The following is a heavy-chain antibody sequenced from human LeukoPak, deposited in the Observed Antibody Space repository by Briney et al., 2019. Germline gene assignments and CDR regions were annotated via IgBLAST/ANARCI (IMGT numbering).Heavy chain of an antibody. CDR1: GFTFDDYA. J-gene: IGHJ5*02. Sequence: PGRSLRLSCAASGFTFDDYAMHWVRQAPGKGLEWVSGISGNSGSIGYADSVKGRVTISRDNAKNSLYLQMNSLRPEDTALYYCAKDLESTMLVGDPWGQGTLVTVSS. CDR3: AKDLESTMLVGDP. D-gene: IGHD3-22*01. CDR2: ISGNSGSI. V-gene: IGHV3-9*01.